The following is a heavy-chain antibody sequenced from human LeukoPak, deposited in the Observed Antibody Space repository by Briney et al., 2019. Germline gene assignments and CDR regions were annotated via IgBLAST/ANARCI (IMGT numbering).Heavy chain of an antibody. J-gene: IGHJ4*02. CDR1: GGSFSGYY. D-gene: IGHD3-22*01. V-gene: IGHV4-34*01. Sequence: SETLSLTCAVYGGSFSGYYWSWIRQPPGKGLEWIGEINHSGSTNYNPSLKSRVTISVDTSKNQFSLKLSSVTAADTAVYYCARVKYYDSSGYYSGPGDYWGQGTLVTVSS. CDR3: ARVKYYDSSGYYSGPGDY. CDR2: INHSGST.